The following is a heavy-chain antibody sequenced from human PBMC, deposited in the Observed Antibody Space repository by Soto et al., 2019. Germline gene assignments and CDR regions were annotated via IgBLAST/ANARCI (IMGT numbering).Heavy chain of an antibody. CDR3: ARGRSITGTDFDY. V-gene: IGHV1-69*13. CDR1: GGTFSSYA. D-gene: IGHD1-7*01. J-gene: IGHJ4*02. Sequence: GASVKVSCKASGGTFSSYAISWVRQAPGQGLEWMGGIIPIFGTANYAQKFQGRVTITADESTSTAYMELSSLRSENTAVYYCARGRSITGTDFDYWGQGTLVTVSS. CDR2: IIPIFGTA.